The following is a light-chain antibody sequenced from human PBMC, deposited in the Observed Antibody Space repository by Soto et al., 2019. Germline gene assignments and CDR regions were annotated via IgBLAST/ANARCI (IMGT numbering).Light chain of an antibody. V-gene: IGKV3-20*01. CDR3: QQYGSSPRLT. Sequence: DIVWTQSPGTMSLSRGESATLSCRASQSVSSSYLAWYQQKPGQAPRLLIYGAASRATGIPYRFSGSGSGTDFTLTISRLEHEEFAVYYSQQYGSSPRLTFGGGTKVEIK. CDR2: GAA. CDR1: QSVSSSY. J-gene: IGKJ4*01.